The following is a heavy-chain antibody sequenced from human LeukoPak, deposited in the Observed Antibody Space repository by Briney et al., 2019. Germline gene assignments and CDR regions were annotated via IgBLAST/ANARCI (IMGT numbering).Heavy chain of an antibody. CDR2: INPSGGST. CDR1: GYTFTGYY. J-gene: IGHJ5*02. D-gene: IGHD3-10*01. CDR3: ARDPNRKDYGSGSYYFVYNWFDP. V-gene: IGHV1-46*01. Sequence: GASVKVSCKASGYTFTGYYMHWVRQAPGQGLEWMGIINPSGGSTSYAQKFQGRVTMTRDTSTSTVYMELSSLRSEDTAVYYCARDPNRKDYGSGSYYFVYNWFDPWGQGTLVTVSS.